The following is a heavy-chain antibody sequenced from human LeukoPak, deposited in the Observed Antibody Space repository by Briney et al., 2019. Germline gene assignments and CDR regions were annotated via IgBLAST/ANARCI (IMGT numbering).Heavy chain of an antibody. CDR2: ISGSGGST. CDR3: ARRSAAKDAFDI. D-gene: IGHD6-25*01. CDR1: GFTFSSYA. V-gene: IGHV3-23*01. Sequence: GGSLRLSCAASGFTFSSYAMSWVRQAPGKGLEWVSAISGSGGSTYYADSVKGRFTISRDNAKNTLYLQMNSLRAEDTAVYYCARRSAAKDAFDIWGQGTKVTVSS. J-gene: IGHJ3*02.